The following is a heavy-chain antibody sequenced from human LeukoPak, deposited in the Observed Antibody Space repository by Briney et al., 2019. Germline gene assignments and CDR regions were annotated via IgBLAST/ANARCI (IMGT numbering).Heavy chain of an antibody. J-gene: IGHJ3*02. CDR1: GGTFSSYA. CDR3: ARVGSYCSGGSCYWRGNDAFDI. V-gene: IGHV1-69*01. CDR2: IIPIFGTA. D-gene: IGHD2-15*01. Sequence: ASVKVSCKASGGTFSSYAISWVRQAPGQGLEWMGGIIPIFGTANYAQKFQGRVTITADESTSTAYMELSSLRSEDTAVYYCARVGSYCSGGSCYWRGNDAFDIWGQGTMVTVSS.